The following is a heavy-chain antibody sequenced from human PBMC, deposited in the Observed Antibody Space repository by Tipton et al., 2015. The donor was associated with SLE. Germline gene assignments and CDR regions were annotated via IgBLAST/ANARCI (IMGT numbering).Heavy chain of an antibody. CDR3: ARHGSLRSPLQH. D-gene: IGHD3-3*01. V-gene: IGHV4-39*01. CDR1: GGSITSSSYY. CDR2: INHSDHSGST. J-gene: IGHJ1*01. Sequence: TLSLTCAVYGGSITSSSYYWAWIRQSPGEGVEWIGEINHSDHSGSTNYNPSLESRVTISVDTSKNQFSLKLSSVTAADTAVYYCARHGSLRSPLQHWGQGTLVTVSS.